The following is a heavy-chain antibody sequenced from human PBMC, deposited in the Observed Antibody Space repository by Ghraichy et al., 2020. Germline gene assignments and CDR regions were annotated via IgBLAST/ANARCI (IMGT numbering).Heavy chain of an antibody. J-gene: IGHJ4*02. CDR3: ARHRYCSGGSCYPPDY. D-gene: IGHD2-15*01. CDR2: IYTSGST. Sequence: SQTPSLTCTVSGGSISSYYWSWIRQPAGKGLEWIGRIYTSGSTNYYPSLKSRVTMSVDTSKNQFSLNLSSVTAADTAVYYCARHRYCSGGSCYPPDYWGQGTLVTVSS. CDR1: GGSISSYY. V-gene: IGHV4-4*07.